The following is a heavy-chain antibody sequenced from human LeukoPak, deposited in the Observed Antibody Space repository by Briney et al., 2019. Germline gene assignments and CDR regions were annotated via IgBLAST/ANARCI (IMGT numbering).Heavy chain of an antibody. CDR1: GGSISSYY. D-gene: IGHD1-26*01. CDR3: ARRIVGATTYAFDI. J-gene: IGHJ3*02. V-gene: IGHV4-4*09. CDR2: IYTSGST. Sequence: SETLSLTCTVSGGSISSYYWSWTRQPPGKGLEWIGYIYTSGSTNYNPSLKSRVTISVDTSKNQFSLKLSSVTAADTAVYYCARRIVGATTYAFDIWGQGTMVTVSS.